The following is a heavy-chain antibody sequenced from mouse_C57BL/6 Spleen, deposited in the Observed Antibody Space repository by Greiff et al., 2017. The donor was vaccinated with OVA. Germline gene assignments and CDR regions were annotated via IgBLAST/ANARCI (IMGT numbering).Heavy chain of an antibody. V-gene: IGHV1-26*01. J-gene: IGHJ4*01. CDR1: GYTFTDYY. Sequence: EVQLQQSGPELVKPGASVKISCKASGYTFTDYYMNWVKQSHGKSLEWIGDINPNNGGTSYNQKFKGKATLTVDKSSSTAYMELRSLTSEDSAVYYCARTGYYDYAMDYWGQGTSVTVSS. CDR3: ARTGYYDYAMDY. D-gene: IGHD2-3*01. CDR2: INPNNGGT.